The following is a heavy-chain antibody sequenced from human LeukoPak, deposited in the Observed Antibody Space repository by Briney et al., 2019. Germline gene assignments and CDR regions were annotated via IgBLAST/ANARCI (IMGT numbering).Heavy chain of an antibody. V-gene: IGHV4-39*07. CDR3: ARHSGPYSSSWWDY. CDR1: GGSISSSSYY. J-gene: IGHJ4*02. CDR2: IYYSGST. D-gene: IGHD6-13*01. Sequence: SSETLSLTCTVSGGSISSSSYYWGWIRQPPGKGLEWIGSIYYSGSTYYNPSLKSRVTISVDTSKNQFSLKLSSVTAADTAVYYCARHSGPYSSSWWDYWGQGTLVTVSS.